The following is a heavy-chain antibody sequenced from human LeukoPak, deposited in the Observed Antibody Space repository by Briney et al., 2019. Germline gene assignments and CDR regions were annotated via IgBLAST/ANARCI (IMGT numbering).Heavy chain of an antibody. Sequence: SETLSLTCTVSGGSISSSIYYWGWIRQPPGKGLEWIWKYLPSGNPYFNPSLNRRVTIFVDTSKNQFSLRLSSVTAADTAVFYCGRGMGYYYYMDVWGTGTTVTVSS. V-gene: IGHV4-39*07. CDR2: YLPSGNP. CDR3: GRGMGYYYYMDV. CDR1: GGSISSSIYY. J-gene: IGHJ6*03. D-gene: IGHD1-26*01.